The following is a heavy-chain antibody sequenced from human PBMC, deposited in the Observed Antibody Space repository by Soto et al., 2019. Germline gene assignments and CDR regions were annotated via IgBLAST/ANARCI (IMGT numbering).Heavy chain of an antibody. CDR1: GGSISSYY. D-gene: IGHD3-3*01. J-gene: IGHJ6*03. CDR2: IYYSGST. Sequence: KPSETLSLTCTVSGGSISSYYWSWIRQPPGKGLEWIGYIYYSGSTNYNPSLKSRVTISVDTSKNQFSLKLSSVTAADTAVYYCARERWETIFGVVISPNYYYHYMDVWGKGTTVT. CDR3: ARERWETIFGVVISPNYYYHYMDV. V-gene: IGHV4-59*01.